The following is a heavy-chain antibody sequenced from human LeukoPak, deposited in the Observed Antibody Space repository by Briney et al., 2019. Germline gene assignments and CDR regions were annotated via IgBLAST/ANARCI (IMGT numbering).Heavy chain of an antibody. D-gene: IGHD6-6*01. Sequence: PSETLSLTCTVSGGSISSYYWSWIRQPPGKGLEWIGYIYYSGSTNYNPSLKSRVTISVDTSKNQFSLKLSSVTAADTAVYYCARRDSSSSGGGWFDPWGQGTLVTVSS. CDR3: ARRDSSSSGGGWFDP. V-gene: IGHV4-59*12. J-gene: IGHJ5*02. CDR2: IYYSGST. CDR1: GGSISSYY.